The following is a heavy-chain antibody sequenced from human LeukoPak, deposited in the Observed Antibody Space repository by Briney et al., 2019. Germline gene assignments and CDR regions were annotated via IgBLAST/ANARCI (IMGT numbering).Heavy chain of an antibody. CDR3: AREGGDYGFGSDY. J-gene: IGHJ4*02. CDR1: GFTFSSYS. CDR2: ISSSSSYI. Sequence: GGSLRLSCAASGFTFSSYSMNWVRQAPGKGLGWVSSISSSSSYIYYADSVKGRFTISRDNAKNSLYLQMNSLRAEDTAVYYCAREGGDYGFGSDYWGQGTLVTVSS. D-gene: IGHD4-17*01. V-gene: IGHV3-21*01.